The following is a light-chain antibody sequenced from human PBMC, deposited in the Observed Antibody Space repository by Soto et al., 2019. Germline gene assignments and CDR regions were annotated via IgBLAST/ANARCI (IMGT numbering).Light chain of an antibody. J-gene: IGLJ3*02. V-gene: IGLV2-11*01. CDR2: DVT. CDR3: CSNANTNRV. CDR1: SSYLGDDNF. Sequence: QSVLTQPRPVSGSPGQSVTISCTGTSSYLGDDNFVSWYQQHPGKAPKLIIYDVTKRPSGVPDRFTGSKSGNAASLTISGLQTEDEADYYCCSNANTNRVFGGGTKLTVL.